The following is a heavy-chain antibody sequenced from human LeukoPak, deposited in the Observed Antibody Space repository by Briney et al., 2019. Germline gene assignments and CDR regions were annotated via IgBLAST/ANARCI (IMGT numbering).Heavy chain of an antibody. CDR2: IKQDGSEK. CDR3: ARAKVSDY. V-gene: IGHV3-7*01. CDR1: GFIFSNNW. D-gene: IGHD1-14*01. J-gene: IGHJ4*02. Sequence: PGGSLRLSCAASGFIFSNNWMSWVRQAPGKGLEWVANIKQDGSEKFYVDSVKGRFTISRDNAKNSLYLQMNSLRAEDTAVYYCARAKVSDYWGQGTLVTVSS.